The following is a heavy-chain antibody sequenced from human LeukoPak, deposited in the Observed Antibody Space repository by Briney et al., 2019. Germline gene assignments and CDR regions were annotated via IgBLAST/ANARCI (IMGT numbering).Heavy chain of an antibody. Sequence: SETLSLTCTVSGDSISSNHWSWIRQPPGKGLEWIGYISYSGSTSYNPSLKSRVTISVDTSKNQFSLKLSSVTAADTAVYYCARVYQSAEYYFDYWGQGNLVSVSS. D-gene: IGHD2-2*01. CDR2: ISYSGST. V-gene: IGHV4-59*01. CDR3: ARVYQSAEYYFDY. J-gene: IGHJ4*02. CDR1: GDSISSNH.